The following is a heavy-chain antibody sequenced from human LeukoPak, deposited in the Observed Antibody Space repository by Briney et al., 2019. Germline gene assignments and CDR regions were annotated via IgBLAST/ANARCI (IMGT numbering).Heavy chain of an antibody. CDR2: ISGSGGST. J-gene: IGHJ4*02. CDR3: AKSYDYVWGSYGSDFDY. D-gene: IGHD3-16*02. V-gene: IGHV3-23*01. CDR1: GFTFSSYA. Sequence: GGSLRLSCAASGFTFSSYAMSWVRQAPGKGLEWVSAISGSGGSTYYADSVKGRFTISRDNSKNTLYLQMNSLRAEDTAIYYCAKSYDYVWGSYGSDFDYWGQGTLVTVSS.